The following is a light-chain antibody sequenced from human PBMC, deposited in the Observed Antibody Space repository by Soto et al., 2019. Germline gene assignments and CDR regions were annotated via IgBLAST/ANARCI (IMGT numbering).Light chain of an antibody. J-gene: IGLJ2*01. CDR2: VGTGGIVG. V-gene: IGLV9-49*01. CDR1: SGYSNYK. Sequence: QSVLTQPPSASASLGASVTLTCTLSSGYSNYKLDWYQQRPGKGPRFVMRVGTGGIVGSKGDGIPDRFSVLGSGLNRYLTIKNIQEEDESDYHCGADHGSGSNVVVGGGTKLTVL. CDR3: GADHGSGSNVV.